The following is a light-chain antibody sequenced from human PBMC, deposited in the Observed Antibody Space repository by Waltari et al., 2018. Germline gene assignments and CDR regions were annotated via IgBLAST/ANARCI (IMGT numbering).Light chain of an antibody. CDR3: AAWDDSLNDFV. CDR1: NSNLGSNT. CDR2: SNN. Sequence: QSVLTQPPSASGTPGQRVTISCSGSNSNLGSNTVSWYQQLQGTAPKLLVYSNNRRPLGVPDRCAGSKCRAKASLDISGLQCEDEADYYCAAWDDSLNDFVFGAGTKVTVL. V-gene: IGLV1-44*01. J-gene: IGLJ1*01.